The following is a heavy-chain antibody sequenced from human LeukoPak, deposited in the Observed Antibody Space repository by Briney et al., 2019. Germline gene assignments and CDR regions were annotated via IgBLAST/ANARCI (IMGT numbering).Heavy chain of an antibody. CDR2: INPNSGGT. V-gene: IGHV1-2*02. CDR1: ASTVTGYY. J-gene: IGHJ4*02. CDR3: ARSYCSGGSFSLGAFDY. Sequence: GASVKVSCKASASTVTGYYIFWVRQAPGQGLEWMGWINPNSGGTNSALKFQGRVTMTRDTSISTAFMELSRLRSDDTAVYYCARSYCSGGSFSLGAFDYWGQGTLATVSS. D-gene: IGHD2-15*01.